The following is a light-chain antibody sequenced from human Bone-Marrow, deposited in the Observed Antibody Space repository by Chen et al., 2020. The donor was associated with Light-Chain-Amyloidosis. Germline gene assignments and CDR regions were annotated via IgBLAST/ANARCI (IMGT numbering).Light chain of an antibody. CDR1: QDITNS. J-gene: IGKJ4*01. CDR2: DAS. V-gene: IGKV1-33*01. Sequence: DIQMTQSPSSLSASVGDRVTITCQASQDITNSLNWFQQKPGKAPKLLIYDASNLETGVPSRFSGSGSGTDFTVTITSLHPEDFATYYCQQSDNFPLTFGGGTTVDIK. CDR3: QQSDNFPLT.